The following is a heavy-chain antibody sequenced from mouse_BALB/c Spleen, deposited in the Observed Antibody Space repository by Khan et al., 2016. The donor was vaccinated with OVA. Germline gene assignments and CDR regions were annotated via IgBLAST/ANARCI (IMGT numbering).Heavy chain of an antibody. J-gene: IGHJ3*01. D-gene: IGHD1-3*01. CDR2: ISTHYGYA. CDR3: ARESGECRFAY. CDR1: GYTFTDYA. Sequence: QVQLQQSGAELVRPGVSVKISCKGSGYTFTDYAMHWVKQSHAKSLEWIGVISTHYGYASYNQKFKGKATMTVDKSSSTAYMELASLTSEDSAIYYGARESGECRFAYWGQGTLVTVSA. V-gene: IGHV1S137*01.